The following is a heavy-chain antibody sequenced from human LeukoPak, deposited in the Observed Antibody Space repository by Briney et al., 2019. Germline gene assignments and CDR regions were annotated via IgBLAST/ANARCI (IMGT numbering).Heavy chain of an antibody. Sequence: ASVKVSFKASGYTFTSYYMHWVRQAPGQGLEWMGIINPSGGSTSYAQKFQGRVTMTRDTSTSTVYMELSSLRSEDTAVYYCARAQGVDCSGGSCYQHAFDIWGQGTMVTVSS. CDR3: ARAQGVDCSGGSCYQHAFDI. J-gene: IGHJ3*02. V-gene: IGHV1-46*01. CDR1: GYTFTSYY. CDR2: INPSGGST. D-gene: IGHD2-15*01.